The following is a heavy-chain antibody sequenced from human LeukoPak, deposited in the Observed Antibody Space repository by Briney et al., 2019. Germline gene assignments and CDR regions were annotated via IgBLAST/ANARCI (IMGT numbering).Heavy chain of an antibody. V-gene: IGHV3-9*01. Sequence: GRSLRLSCAASGFTFDDYAMHWVRQAPGKGLEWVSGISWNSGSIGYADSVKGRFTISGDNAKNSLYLQMNSLRAEDTALYYCAKDINYDSSGYYDYWGQGTLVTVSS. CDR1: GFTFDDYA. D-gene: IGHD3-22*01. J-gene: IGHJ4*02. CDR3: AKDINYDSSGYYDY. CDR2: ISWNSGSI.